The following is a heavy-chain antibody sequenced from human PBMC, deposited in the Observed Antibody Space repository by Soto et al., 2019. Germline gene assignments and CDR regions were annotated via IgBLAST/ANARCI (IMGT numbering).Heavy chain of an antibody. D-gene: IGHD6-19*01. J-gene: IGHJ4*02. Sequence: QVQLVQSGAEVKKPGASVKVSCKTSGYTFSSSGLSWVRQAPGQGLEWMGWISANNGNTIYAQKFQGRVTLTTDTSTSTAYMELRSLRSDDTAVYYCARDFEPNQWLGPLRYWGQGTLVTVSS. V-gene: IGHV1-18*01. CDR1: GYTFSSSG. CDR3: ARDFEPNQWLGPLRY. CDR2: ISANNGNT.